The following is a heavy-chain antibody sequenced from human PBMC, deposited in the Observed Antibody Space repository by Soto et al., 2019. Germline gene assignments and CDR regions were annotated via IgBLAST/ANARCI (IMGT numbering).Heavy chain of an antibody. CDR2: INHSGST. Sequence: SETLSLTYAVYDGYFRGYYWSLIRTQPGKGLEWIGEINHSGSTNYNPSLKSRVTISVDTSKNQFSLKLSSVTAADTAVYYCARGRNWNYPYYYYMDVWGKGTTVTVSS. D-gene: IGHD1-7*01. CDR1: DGYFRGYY. V-gene: IGHV4-34*01. CDR3: ARGRNWNYPYYYYMDV. J-gene: IGHJ6*03.